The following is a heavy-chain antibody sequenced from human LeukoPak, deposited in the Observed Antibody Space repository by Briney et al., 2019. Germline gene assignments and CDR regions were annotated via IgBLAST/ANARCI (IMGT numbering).Heavy chain of an antibody. CDR1: GFTFSSYG. CDR3: ARDGVPYDFWSLPSANPYYYYGMDV. D-gene: IGHD3-3*01. Sequence: GGSLRLSCAASGFTFSSYGMHWVRQAPGKGLEWVAVIWYDGSNKYYADPVKGRFTISRDNSKNTLYLQMNSLRAEDTAVYYCARDGVPYDFWSLPSANPYYYYGMDVWGQGTTVTVSS. CDR2: IWYDGSNK. V-gene: IGHV3-33*01. J-gene: IGHJ6*02.